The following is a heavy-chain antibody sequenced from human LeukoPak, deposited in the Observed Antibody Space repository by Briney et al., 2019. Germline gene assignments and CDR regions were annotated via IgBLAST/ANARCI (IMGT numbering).Heavy chain of an antibody. Sequence: PGGSLRLSCAASGFXFSSYSINWVRQAPGKGLEWVSSISSSSYIYYADSVKGRFTISRDNAKNSLYLQMNSLRAEDTAVYYCARRIDLAGSTFDYWGQGALVTVSS. CDR1: GFXFSSYS. D-gene: IGHD3-9*01. CDR2: ISSSSYI. V-gene: IGHV3-21*01. J-gene: IGHJ4*02. CDR3: ARRIDLAGSTFDY.